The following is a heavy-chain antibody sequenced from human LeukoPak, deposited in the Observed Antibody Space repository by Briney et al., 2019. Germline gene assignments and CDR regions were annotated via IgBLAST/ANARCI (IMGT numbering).Heavy chain of an antibody. D-gene: IGHD1-26*01. V-gene: IGHV6-1*01. CDR3: ARTGRLSGSYSYFDY. CDR2: TYYRSKWYN. J-gene: IGHJ4*02. CDR1: GDSGSSNSAA. Sequence: SQTLSLTCAISGDSGSSNSAAWGWSRQSPSRGLEWGGRTYYRSKWYNDYAVSVKSRITINPDTSKNQFSLQLNSVTPEDTAVYYCARTGRLSGSYSYFDYWGQGTLVTVSS.